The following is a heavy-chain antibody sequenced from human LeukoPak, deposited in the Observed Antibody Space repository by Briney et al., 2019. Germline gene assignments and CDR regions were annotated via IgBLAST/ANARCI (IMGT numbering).Heavy chain of an antibody. J-gene: IGHJ4*02. CDR1: GDFISSSRYY. V-gene: IGHV4-39*07. D-gene: IGHD3-22*01. CDR3: ARSRIVVVRGTPYYFDY. CDR2: ISYSGST. Sequence: PSETLSLTCIVSGDFISSSRYYWGWIRQPPGKGLEWIGSISYSGSTNYNPSLKSRVTISVDTSKNQFSLKLSSVTAADTAVYYCARSRIVVVRGTPYYFDYWGQGTLVTVSS.